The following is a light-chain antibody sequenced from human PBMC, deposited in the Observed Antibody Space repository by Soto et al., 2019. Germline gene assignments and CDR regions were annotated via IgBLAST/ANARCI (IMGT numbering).Light chain of an antibody. CDR2: GAS. J-gene: IGKJ1*01. Sequence: VLTQSPGNLSLSPGERATLSCRASQSVASSSLAWYQQRPGQAPGLLIYGASNRATGIPARFIGSGSGTDFTLTINRLEPEDFAVYYCQQYGSSIWTFGQGTKVDIK. CDR3: QQYGSSIWT. CDR1: QSVASSS. V-gene: IGKV3-20*01.